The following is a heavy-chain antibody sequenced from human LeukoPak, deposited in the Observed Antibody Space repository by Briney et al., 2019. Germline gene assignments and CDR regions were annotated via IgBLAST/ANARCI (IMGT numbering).Heavy chain of an antibody. D-gene: IGHD1-26*01. Sequence: ASVKVSYKASGYTFTSYGISWVRQAPGQGLEWMGWISAYNGNTNYAQKLQGRVTMTTDTSTSTAYMELRSLRSDDTAVYYCARFGLTPERGAQNWFDPWGQGTLVTVSS. CDR3: ARFGLTPERGAQNWFDP. V-gene: IGHV1-18*01. CDR1: GYTFTSYG. CDR2: ISAYNGNT. J-gene: IGHJ5*02.